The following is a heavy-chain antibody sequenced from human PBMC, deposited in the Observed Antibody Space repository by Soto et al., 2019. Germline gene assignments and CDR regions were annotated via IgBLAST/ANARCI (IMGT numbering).Heavy chain of an antibody. V-gene: IGHV3-23*01. J-gene: IGHJ4*02. CDR2: ISAAGGGT. CDR3: AKDRRAGGNSAFYFDF. D-gene: IGHD3-16*01. CDR1: GFKFSNYA. Sequence: GGSLRLSCAASGFKFSNYAMSWVRQAPGKGLEWASLISAAGGGTYYADSVKGRFTISRDNSHNTLYLQVHSLTAEDTAVYYCAKDRRAGGNSAFYFDFWGQGAQVTVSS.